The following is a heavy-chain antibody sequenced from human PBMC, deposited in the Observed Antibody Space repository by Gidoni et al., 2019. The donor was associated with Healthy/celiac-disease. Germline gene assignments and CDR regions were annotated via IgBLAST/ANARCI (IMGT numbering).Heavy chain of an antibody. V-gene: IGHV4-31*03. D-gene: IGHD3-9*01. CDR3: ARLRYFDWLQQYYFDY. J-gene: IGHJ4*02. CDR2: IYYSGST. Sequence: QVQLQESGPGLVKPSQTLSLPCTVSGGSISSGGYYWSWIRQHPGKGLEWIGYIYYSGSTYYNPSLKSRVTISVDTSKNQFSLKLSSVTAADTAVYYCARLRYFDWLQQYYFDYWGQGTLVTVSS. CDR1: GGSISSGGYY.